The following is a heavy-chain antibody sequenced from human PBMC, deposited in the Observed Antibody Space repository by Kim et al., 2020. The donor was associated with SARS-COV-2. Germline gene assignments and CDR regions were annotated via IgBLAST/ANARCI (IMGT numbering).Heavy chain of an antibody. D-gene: IGHD2-2*01. Sequence: YADSVKGRFTISRDNSTNTLYLQMNSLRADDTAVYYCAKHAVRGNWYFDLWGRGTVVTVSS. J-gene: IGHJ2*01. V-gene: IGHV3-23*01. CDR3: AKHAVRGNWYFDL.